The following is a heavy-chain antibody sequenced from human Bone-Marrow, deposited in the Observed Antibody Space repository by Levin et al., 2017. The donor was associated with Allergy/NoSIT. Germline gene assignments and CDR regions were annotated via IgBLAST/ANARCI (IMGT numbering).Heavy chain of an antibody. V-gene: IGHV5-51*01. J-gene: IGHJ1*01. CDR3: ARPPTALYPQEHFHL. CDR2: ILPHDSDV. Sequence: GGSLRLSCKGSGYTFPTYWIAWVRQMPGKGLEWMGSILPHDSDVKYSPSFQGQVTFSADKSTSTAYLQWSSLKASDSAIYFCARPPTALYPQEHFHLWGQGTLVTVSS. D-gene: IGHD1/OR15-1a*01. CDR1: GYTFPTYW.